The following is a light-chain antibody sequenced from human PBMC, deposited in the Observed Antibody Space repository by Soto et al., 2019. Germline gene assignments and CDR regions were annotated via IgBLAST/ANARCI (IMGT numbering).Light chain of an antibody. CDR2: RKN. V-gene: IGLV1-47*01. Sequence: QSVLTQPPSASGTPGQRVTISCSGSSSNIGSNYVYWYQQLPGTAPKLLIYRKNQRPSGVPDRFSGSKSGTSASLAISGLRSEDEADYYCAAWDDSLSGRVFGGGTQLTVL. CDR3: AAWDDSLSGRV. J-gene: IGLJ3*02. CDR1: SSNIGSNY.